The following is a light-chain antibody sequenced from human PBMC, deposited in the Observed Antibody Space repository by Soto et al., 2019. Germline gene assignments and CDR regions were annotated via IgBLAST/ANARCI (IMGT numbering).Light chain of an antibody. J-gene: IGKJ1*01. Sequence: IQMTQSPSSLSASVGDTVTITCRASQSIITYLSWYQQKPGKAPKSLIYKASTLKSGVPSRFSGSGSGTEFTLTISSLQPDDFATYYCQHYNSYSEAFGQGTKVDIK. CDR3: QHYNSYSEA. CDR2: KAS. V-gene: IGKV1-5*03. CDR1: QSIITY.